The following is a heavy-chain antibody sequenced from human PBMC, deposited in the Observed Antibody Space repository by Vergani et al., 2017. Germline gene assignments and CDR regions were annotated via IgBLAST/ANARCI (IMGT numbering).Heavy chain of an antibody. CDR2: INPSGGST. CDR1: GYTFTSYY. D-gene: IGHD6-6*01. J-gene: IGHJ5*02. Sequence: QVQLVQSGAEVKKPGASVKVSCKASGYTFTSYYMHLVRQAPGQGLEWMGIINPSGGSTSYAQKFQGRVTMTRDTSTSTVYMELSSLRSEDTAVYYCARAPGYSSSSGNWFDPWGQGTLVTVSS. CDR3: ARAPGYSSSSGNWFDP. V-gene: IGHV1-46*01.